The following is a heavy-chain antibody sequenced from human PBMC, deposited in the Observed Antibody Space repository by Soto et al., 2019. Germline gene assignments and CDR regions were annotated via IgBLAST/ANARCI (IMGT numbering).Heavy chain of an antibody. CDR1: GFTFSFYW. CDR2: INPEGTTT. J-gene: IGHJ4*02. D-gene: IGHD6-13*01. CDR3: SREGQPAAGTTTHN. V-gene: IGHV3-74*01. Sequence: GGSLRLSCAASGFTFSFYWMHWVRQTPGKGLVWVSRINPEGTTTNYADSVEGRFTISRDNAKSTLYLQMNSLRAEDTAVDYCSREGQPAAGTTTHNWGQGTLVPVSS.